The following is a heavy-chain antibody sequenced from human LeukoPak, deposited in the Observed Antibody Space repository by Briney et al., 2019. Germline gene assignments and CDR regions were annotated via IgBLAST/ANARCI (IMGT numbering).Heavy chain of an antibody. D-gene: IGHD2-15*01. Sequence: GGSLKLSCAASGFTFSGSAMHWVRQASGKGLEWVGRIRSKANSYATAYGASVKGRFTISRDDSKNTAYLQMNSLKTEDTAVYYCTSSIVVVVAATRDYWGQGTLVTVSS. CDR2: IRSKANSYAT. CDR1: GFTFSGSA. V-gene: IGHV3-73*01. J-gene: IGHJ4*02. CDR3: TSSIVVVVAATRDY.